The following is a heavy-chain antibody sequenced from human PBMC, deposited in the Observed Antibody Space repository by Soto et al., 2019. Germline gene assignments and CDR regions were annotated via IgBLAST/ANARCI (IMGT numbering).Heavy chain of an antibody. CDR1: GFTFSDNY. J-gene: IGHJ4*02. D-gene: IGHD5-18*01. CDR3: AGGGYTYGRHDY. CDR2: ISSTSSYS. V-gene: IGHV3-11*06. Sequence: GGSLRLSCAASGFTFSDNYMSWIRQAPGKGLEWVSHISSTSSYSNHADSVKGRFTTSRDNAKNSLYLHMNGLRAEDTAVYYCAGGGYTYGRHDYWGRGALVTVSS.